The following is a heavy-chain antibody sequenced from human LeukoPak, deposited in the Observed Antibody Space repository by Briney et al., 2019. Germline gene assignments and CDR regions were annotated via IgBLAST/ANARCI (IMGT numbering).Heavy chain of an antibody. D-gene: IGHD2-2*01. Sequence: SEPLSLPCTVSGGSISSHYWSGIRQPPGKGLEWIGYIYYSGSTNYNPSLKSRVTISVDTSKDQFSLKLSSVTAADTAVYYCAREHCSSTSCPYFDYWGQGTLVTVSS. CDR2: IYYSGST. V-gene: IGHV4-59*11. CDR3: AREHCSSTSCPYFDY. CDR1: GGSISSHY. J-gene: IGHJ4*02.